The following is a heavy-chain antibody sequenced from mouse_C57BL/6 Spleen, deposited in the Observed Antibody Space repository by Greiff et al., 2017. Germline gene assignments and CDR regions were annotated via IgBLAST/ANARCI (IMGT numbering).Heavy chain of an antibody. CDR3: ARSYYGSSDGYDMDY. D-gene: IGHD1-1*01. Sequence: QVQLQQSGAELVKPGASVKISCKASGYAFSSYWMNWVKQRPGQGLEWIGQIYPGDGDTNYNGKFKGKATLTADKSSSTAYMQLSSLTSEDSAVYSGARSYYGSSDGYDMDYWGQGTSVTVSS. CDR1: GYAFSSYW. V-gene: IGHV1-80*01. J-gene: IGHJ4*01. CDR2: IYPGDGDT.